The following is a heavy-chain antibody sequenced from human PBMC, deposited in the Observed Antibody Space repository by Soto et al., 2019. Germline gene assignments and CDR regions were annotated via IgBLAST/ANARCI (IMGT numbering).Heavy chain of an antibody. CDR3: ASVPYGYRVDY. D-gene: IGHD5-18*01. CDR1: GGSFSGYY. CDR2: INHSGST. V-gene: IGHV4-34*01. J-gene: IGHJ4*02. Sequence: SETLSLTCAVYGGSFSGYYWSWIRQPPGKGLEWIGEINHSGSTNYNPSLKSRVTISVDTSKNQFSLKLSSVTAADTAVYYCASVPYGYRVDYWGQGTLVTVSS.